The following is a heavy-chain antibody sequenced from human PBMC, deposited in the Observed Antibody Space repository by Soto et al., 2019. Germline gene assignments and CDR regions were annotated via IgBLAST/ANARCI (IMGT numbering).Heavy chain of an antibody. D-gene: IGHD2-15*01. CDR3: ARGYRYCSGGSCYSGYYYYYMDV. CDR2: IYYSGST. CDR1: GGSISSYY. V-gene: IGHV4-59*07. Sequence: SDTLSLTCTVSGGSISSYYWSWIRQPPGKGLEWIGYIYYSGSTNYNPSLKSRVTISVDTSKNQFSLKLSSVTAADTAVYYCARGYRYCSGGSCYSGYYYYYMDVWGKGTTVT. J-gene: IGHJ6*03.